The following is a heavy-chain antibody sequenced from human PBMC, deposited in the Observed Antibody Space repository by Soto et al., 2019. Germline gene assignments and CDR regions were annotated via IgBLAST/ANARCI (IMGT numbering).Heavy chain of an antibody. CDR2: IKSKTDGGTI. V-gene: IGHV3-15*01. CDR1: GFTFTNAW. J-gene: IGHJ3*02. CDR3: TTGPNLRPLAAFDI. Sequence: EVQLVESGGGLVKPGGSLRLSCAASGFTFTNAWMTWVRQGPGKGLEWVGRIKSKTDGGTIDYAAPVKGRFTISRDDSKNTLYLQMNSLNTEDTAVYYCTTGPNLRPLAAFDIWGQGTVVTVSS.